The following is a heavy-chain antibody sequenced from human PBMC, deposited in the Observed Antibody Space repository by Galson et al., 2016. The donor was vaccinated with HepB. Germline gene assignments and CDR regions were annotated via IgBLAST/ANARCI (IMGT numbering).Heavy chain of an antibody. CDR3: AKRRPYYFDY. CDR1: GFTFSSFA. J-gene: IGHJ4*02. CDR2: ISPAGGYA. V-gene: IGHV3-23*01. Sequence: SLRLSCAASGFTFSSFAMGWLRRAPGKGLECVATISPAGGYAYYADSVKGRLIISRDNSKNTLYLQINKLRAEDTAIYDCAKRRPYYFDYWGQGTQVTVSS.